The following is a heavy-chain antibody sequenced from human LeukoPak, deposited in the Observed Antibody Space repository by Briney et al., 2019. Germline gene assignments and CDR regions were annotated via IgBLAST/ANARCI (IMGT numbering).Heavy chain of an antibody. J-gene: IGHJ3*02. V-gene: IGHV4-4*08. CDR3: ARRNDFHI. CDR2: IYSNEAT. CDR1: GGSIKRYH. Sequence: SETLSLTCTLSGGSIKRYHGSWIRQPPGKGLEWIGYIYSNEATEYKPSLKSRVTISADTSKNQFSLKLTSVTAADTAIYYCARRNDFHIWGQGTMVTVSS.